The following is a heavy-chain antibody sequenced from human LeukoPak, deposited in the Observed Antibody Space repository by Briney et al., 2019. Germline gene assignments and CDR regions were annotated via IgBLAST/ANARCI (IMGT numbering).Heavy chain of an antibody. Sequence: PGGSLRLSCAASGFTFSSYWMSWVRQAPGKGLEWVANIKQDGSEKYYVDSVKGRFTISRDNAKNSLYLQMNSLRAEDTAVYYCAREVLRFLERRGHEFDYWGQGTLVTVSS. CDR3: AREVLRFLERRGHEFDY. CDR2: IKQDGSEK. J-gene: IGHJ4*02. CDR1: GFTFSSYW. D-gene: IGHD3-3*01. V-gene: IGHV3-7*01.